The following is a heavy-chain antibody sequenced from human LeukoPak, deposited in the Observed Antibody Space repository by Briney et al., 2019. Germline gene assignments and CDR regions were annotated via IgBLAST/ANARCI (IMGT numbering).Heavy chain of an antibody. CDR2: IVSSNGGSA. J-gene: IGHJ4*02. Sequence: GGSLRLSCSASGFTFSSNVMHWVRQAPGKGLEYVSAIVSSNGGSAYYAHSVKGRFTISRDNSKNTLYLQMSSLRADDTAVHYCVKVGYTAMIGDDYWGQGTLVTVSS. D-gene: IGHD5-18*01. CDR1: GFTFSSNV. V-gene: IGHV3-64D*06. CDR3: VKVGYTAMIGDDY.